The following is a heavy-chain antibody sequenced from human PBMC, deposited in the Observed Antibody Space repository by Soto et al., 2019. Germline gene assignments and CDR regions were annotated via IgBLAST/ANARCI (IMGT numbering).Heavy chain of an antibody. Sequence: QVQLVQSGAEVKKPGSSVKVSCKDSGGTFSSYAISWVRQAPGQGLEWMGGIIPIFGTANYAQKFQGRVTINADESTSTAYMELSSLRSEDTAVYYCAFGVVITAEIHYYGMDVCGQGTTVTVSS. J-gene: IGHJ6*02. CDR2: IIPIFGTA. V-gene: IGHV1-69*12. CDR1: GGTFSSYA. CDR3: AFGVVITAEIHYYGMDV. D-gene: IGHD3-3*01.